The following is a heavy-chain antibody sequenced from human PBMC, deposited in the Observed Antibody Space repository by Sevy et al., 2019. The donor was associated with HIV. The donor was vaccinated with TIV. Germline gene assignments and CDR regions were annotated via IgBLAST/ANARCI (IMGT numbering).Heavy chain of an antibody. V-gene: IGHV3-48*01. CDR1: GFTYGTHS. Sequence: GGSLRLSCAASGFTYGTHSMNWVRQAPGKGLEWVSYISGGSRTIYYADSVKGRFTISRDNAKNSLSLQMNSLRVEDTAVYYCARDGRPRYDMDVWGQGTTVTVS. CDR2: ISGGSRTI. J-gene: IGHJ6*02. CDR3: ARDGRPRYDMDV.